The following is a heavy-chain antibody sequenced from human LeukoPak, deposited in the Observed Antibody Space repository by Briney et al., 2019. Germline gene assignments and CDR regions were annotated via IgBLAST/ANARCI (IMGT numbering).Heavy chain of an antibody. CDR2: TYFRSKWYN. CDR1: GDSISSYSAA. D-gene: IGHD3-22*01. J-gene: IGHJ4*02. Sequence: SQTLSVTCVISGDSISSYSAAWTWIRQSPSRGLEWLGRTYFRSKWYNDYAESVKSRLTINPDTSKNQFSLHLNSVTPEDTAVYYCARDRSEEAHYYNSSGFDYWGQGALVTVSS. CDR3: ARDRSEEAHYYNSSGFDY. V-gene: IGHV6-1*01.